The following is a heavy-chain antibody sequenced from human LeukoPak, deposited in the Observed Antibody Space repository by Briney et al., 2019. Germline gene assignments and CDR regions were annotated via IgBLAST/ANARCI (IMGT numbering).Heavy chain of an antibody. CDR1: GGSISSYY. Sequence: SETLSLTCTVSGGSISSYYWSWIRQPPGKGLEWIGYIYYTGSTNYNPSLKSRVTMSTDTSKNQFSLKLSSVTAADTAVYYCARRGYFDYWGQGTLVTVSS. CDR3: ARRGYFDY. J-gene: IGHJ4*02. V-gene: IGHV4-59*08. CDR2: IYYTGST.